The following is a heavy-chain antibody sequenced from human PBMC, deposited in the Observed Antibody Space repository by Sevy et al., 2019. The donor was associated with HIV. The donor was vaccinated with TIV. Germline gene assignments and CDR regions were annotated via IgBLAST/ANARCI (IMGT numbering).Heavy chain of an antibody. CDR1: GYRFSNYW. Sequence: GESLKISCKGSGYRFSNYWIAWVRQMLGKGLEWMGIIYPDDSDTRYSPSFQGQVTISVDKSISTAYLQWSSLKASDTAMYYCGRRYYYDGSGYYGGAFDVWGQGTMVTVSS. V-gene: IGHV5-51*01. J-gene: IGHJ3*01. CDR2: IYPDDSDT. CDR3: GRRYYYDGSGYYGGAFDV. D-gene: IGHD3-22*01.